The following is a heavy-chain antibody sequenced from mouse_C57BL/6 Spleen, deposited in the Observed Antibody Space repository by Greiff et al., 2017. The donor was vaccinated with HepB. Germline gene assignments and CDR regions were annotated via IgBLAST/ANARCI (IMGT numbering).Heavy chain of an antibody. CDR2: ISDGGSYT. Sequence: DVMLVESGGGLVKPGGSLKLSCAASGFTFSSYAMSWVRQTPEKRLEWVATISDGGSYTYYPDNVKGRFTISRDNAKNNLYLQMSHLKSEDTAMYYCARDGTMITTDWFAYWGQGTLVTVSA. CDR1: GFTFSSYA. J-gene: IGHJ3*01. CDR3: ARDGTMITTDWFAY. D-gene: IGHD2-4*01. V-gene: IGHV5-4*01.